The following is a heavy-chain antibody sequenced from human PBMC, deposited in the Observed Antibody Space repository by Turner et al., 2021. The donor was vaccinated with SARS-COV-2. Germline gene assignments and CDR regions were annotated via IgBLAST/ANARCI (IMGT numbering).Heavy chain of an antibody. CDR3: ARETVNNWVDP. V-gene: IGHV4-39*07. CDR1: GGSISSRSYY. J-gene: IGHJ5*02. D-gene: IGHD2-21*02. Sequence: QLQLQESGPGLVKPSETLSLTCTVSGGSISSRSYYWGWIRQPPGKGLEWIGSINYSGSTHYNPSLKSRVTISVDTSKNQFSLNLTSVTAADTAIYYCARETVNNWVDPWGQGTLVTVSS. CDR2: INYSGST.